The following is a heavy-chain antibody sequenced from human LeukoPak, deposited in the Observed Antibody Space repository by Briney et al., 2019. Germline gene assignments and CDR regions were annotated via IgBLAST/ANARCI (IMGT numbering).Heavy chain of an antibody. CDR2: IIPIFGTA. CDR3: ARDSGTYYYYMDV. J-gene: IGHJ6*03. Sequence: KISCKGSGYSFTSYWIGWVRQAPGQGLEWMGGIIPIFGTANYAQKFQGRVTITADESTSTAYMELSSLRSEDTAVYYCARDSGTYYYYMDVWGKGTTVTVSS. CDR1: GYSFTSYW. D-gene: IGHD3/OR15-3a*01. V-gene: IGHV1-69*01.